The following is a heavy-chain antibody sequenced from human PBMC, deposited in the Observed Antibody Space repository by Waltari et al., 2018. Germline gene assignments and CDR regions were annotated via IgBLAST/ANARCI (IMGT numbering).Heavy chain of an antibody. CDR1: GGSFSGYY. CDR2: INHSGST. CDR3: AREGIAARRARARWFDP. V-gene: IGHV4-34*01. J-gene: IGHJ5*02. D-gene: IGHD6-6*01. Sequence: QVQLQQWGAGLLKPSETLSLTCAVYGGSFSGYYWSWIRQPPGKGLEWIGEINHSGSTNYNPSLKSRVTISVDTSKNQFSLKLSSVTAADTAVYYCAREGIAARRARARWFDPWGQGTLVTVSS.